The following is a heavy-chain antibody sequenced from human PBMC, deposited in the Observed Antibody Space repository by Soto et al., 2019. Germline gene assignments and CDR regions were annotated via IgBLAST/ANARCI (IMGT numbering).Heavy chain of an antibody. D-gene: IGHD3-16*01. CDR3: ARMATFGSLNRFEA. CDR2: MNPGSGDT. V-gene: IGHV1-8*01. J-gene: IGHJ5*02. CDR1: GYGFTNND. Sequence: ASVKVSCKASGYGFTNNDVTWVRQATVQVLEWMGCMNPGSGDTGYAQKFQGRVTMIRDISLATAYMELSSLRSDDTAIYYCARMATFGSLNRFEAWGPGTLVTFSS.